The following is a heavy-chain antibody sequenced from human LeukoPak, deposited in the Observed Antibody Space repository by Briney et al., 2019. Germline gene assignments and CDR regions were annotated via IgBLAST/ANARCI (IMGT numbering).Heavy chain of an antibody. V-gene: IGHV1-69*13. J-gene: IGHJ4*02. CDR1: VGTFSSYA. Sequence: SVKVSCKASVGTFSSYAISWVRQAPGQGLEWMGGIIPIFGTANYAQKFQGRVTITADESTSTAYMELSSLRSEDTAVYYCARDLTHHYYDSSGYNDYWGQGTLVTVSS. CDR2: IIPIFGTA. CDR3: ARDLTHHYYDSSGYNDY. D-gene: IGHD3-22*01.